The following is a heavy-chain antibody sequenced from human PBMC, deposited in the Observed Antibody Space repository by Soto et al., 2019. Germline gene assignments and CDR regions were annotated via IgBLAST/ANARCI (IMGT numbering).Heavy chain of an antibody. D-gene: IGHD2-8*01. CDR2: LSDSGGSI. V-gene: IGHV3-23*01. CDR1: GFTFNRHA. J-gene: IGHJ5*02. CDR3: AKVSSAWYAGCFYL. Sequence: EVQLLESGGGLVQPGGSLRLSCTASGFTFNRHAMTWVRQAPGKGLEWVSGLSDSGGSIYYADSVKGRFTISRDNSMNTLYLQMNTLRAEDTAVYYCAKVSSAWYAGCFYLWGQGTLVTVSS.